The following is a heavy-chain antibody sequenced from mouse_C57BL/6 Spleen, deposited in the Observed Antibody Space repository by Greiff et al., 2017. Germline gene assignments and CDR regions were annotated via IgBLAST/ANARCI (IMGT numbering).Heavy chain of an antibody. CDR1: GFSLTSYG. J-gene: IGHJ4*01. CDR3: DRERGIYGYDYYAMDY. CDR2: IWSGGST. D-gene: IGHD2-2*01. V-gene: IGHV2-2*01. Sequence: QVQLQQSGPGLVQPSPSLSITCTVSGFSLTSYGVHWVRQSPGKGLEWLGVIWSGGSTAYNAAFISRLSISKDNSKSQVFFKMNSLQAEDTAIYYGDRERGIYGYDYYAMDYWGQGTSVTVSS.